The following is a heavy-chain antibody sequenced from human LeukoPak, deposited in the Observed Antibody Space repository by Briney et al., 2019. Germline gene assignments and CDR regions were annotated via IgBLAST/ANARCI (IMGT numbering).Heavy chain of an antibody. CDR1: GFTFGSYA. CDR3: ARDRWELLNAFDI. V-gene: IGHV3-74*01. CDR2: INSDGGST. Sequence: PGGSLRLSCAASGFTFGSYAMHWVRQAPGKGLVWVSRINSDGGSTSYADSVKGRFTISRNNAKNTLYLQMNSLRAEDTVVYYCARDRWELLNAFDIWGQGTMVTVSS. J-gene: IGHJ3*02. D-gene: IGHD1-26*01.